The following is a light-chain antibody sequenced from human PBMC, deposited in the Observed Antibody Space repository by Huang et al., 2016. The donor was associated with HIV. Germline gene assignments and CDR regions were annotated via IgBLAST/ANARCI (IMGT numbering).Light chain of an antibody. V-gene: IGKV3-15*01. CDR2: GAS. J-gene: IGKJ2*01. Sequence: EIVMTQSPATLSVSPGERATLSCRASQRVSSNLAWYQQKPGQAPRLLITGASTRATGIPARFRGSGSGTEFTLTISSLQSEDSGVYYCQQYNDWPPVTFGQGTKLEIK. CDR1: QRVSSN. CDR3: QQYNDWPPVT.